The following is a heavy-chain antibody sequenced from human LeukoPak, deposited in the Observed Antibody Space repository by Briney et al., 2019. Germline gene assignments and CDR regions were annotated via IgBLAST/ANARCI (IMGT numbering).Heavy chain of an antibody. CDR2: IISDGSTT. CDR1: GFTFSSYW. J-gene: IGHJ6*02. CDR3: ARDRVPYCSGVSCSVDV. D-gene: IGHD2-15*01. V-gene: IGHV3-74*01. Sequence: GGSLRLSCAASGFTFSSYWMQWVRQAPGKGLVWVSRIISDGSTTNYADSVKGRFTVSRDNAKNTLYLQMNSLRVEDTAVYYCARDRVPYCSGVSCSVDVWGQGTTVTVSS.